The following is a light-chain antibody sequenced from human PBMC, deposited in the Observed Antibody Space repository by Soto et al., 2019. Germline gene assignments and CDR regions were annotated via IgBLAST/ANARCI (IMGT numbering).Light chain of an antibody. CDR1: QSISSY. CDR2: AAS. V-gene: IGKV1-39*01. Sequence: DLQMTQSPSSLSASVGDRFTITCRASQSISSYLNWYQQKPGKAPKXXIYAASNLQSGVPSRFSGSGSGTDFTITISSLKHEDFATYYCQQSYSTPITFGQGTRLEIK. CDR3: QQSYSTPIT. J-gene: IGKJ5*01.